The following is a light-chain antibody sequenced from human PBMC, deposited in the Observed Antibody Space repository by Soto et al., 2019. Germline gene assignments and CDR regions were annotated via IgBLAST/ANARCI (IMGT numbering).Light chain of an antibody. CDR1: QSISNY. CDR3: LQGYTTPPLT. V-gene: IGKV1-39*01. Sequence: DIQMTQSPSSLSASVGDRVTITCRASQSISNYLSWYQHKPGIAPKLLIYAASTLQSGVPSRFSGSGSGTDFTLTIGSLQFEDFATYYCLQGYTTPPLTFGGGTKVEIK. J-gene: IGKJ4*01. CDR2: AAS.